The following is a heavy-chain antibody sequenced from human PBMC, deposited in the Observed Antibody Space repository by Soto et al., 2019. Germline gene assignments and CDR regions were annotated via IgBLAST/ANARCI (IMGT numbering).Heavy chain of an antibody. CDR2: IKQDGSEK. Sequence: EVQLVESGGGLVQPGGSLRLSCAASGFTFSNYWMSWVRQAPGKGLEWVANIKQDGSEKYYVDSVKGRFTVSRDNAKNSLYLQMDSLRAEDTAVYYCARGSDYYYYYMDVWGKGTTVTVSS. CDR1: GFTFSNYW. V-gene: IGHV3-7*01. J-gene: IGHJ6*03. CDR3: ARGSDYYYYYMDV.